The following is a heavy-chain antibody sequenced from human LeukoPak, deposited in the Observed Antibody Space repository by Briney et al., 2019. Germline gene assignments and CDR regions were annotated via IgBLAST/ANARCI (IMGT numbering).Heavy chain of an antibody. D-gene: IGHD1-20*01. CDR1: GFTFNNYD. V-gene: IGHV3-23*01. CDR2: IRGSGGGT. J-gene: IGHJ4*02. Sequence: PGGTLRLSCAASGFTFNNYDMSWVRQAPGKGLEWVSTIRGSGGGTYYADSVKGRFTISRDNSKNTLYLQMNSLRAEDTAVYYCAKDLTGIDYWGQGTLVTVSS. CDR3: AKDLTGIDY.